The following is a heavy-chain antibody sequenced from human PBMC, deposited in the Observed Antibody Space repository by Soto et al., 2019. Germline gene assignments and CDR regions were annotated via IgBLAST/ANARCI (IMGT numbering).Heavy chain of an antibody. CDR3: AKLELRVVVPAAKWDY. CDR2: ISGSGGST. D-gene: IGHD2-2*01. Sequence: GGSLRLSCAASGFTFSSYAMSWVRQAPGKGLEWVSAISGSGGSTYYADSVKGRFTISRDNSKNTLYLQMNSLRAEDTAVYYCAKLELRVVVPAAKWDYLGQGTLLTISS. J-gene: IGHJ4*02. CDR1: GFTFSSYA. V-gene: IGHV3-23*01.